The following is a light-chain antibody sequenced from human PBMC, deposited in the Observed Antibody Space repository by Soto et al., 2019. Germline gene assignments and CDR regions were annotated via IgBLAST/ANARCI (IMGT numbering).Light chain of an antibody. CDR3: QQYYALWT. V-gene: IGKV1-5*01. Sequence: DIQMTQSPSTLSASVGDRVTITCRASQTISTRLAWYQQKPGKAPKLLIYDASTLESGVPSRFSGSGSGTEFTLTISSLNPDDFASYSCQQYYALWTFVPGTKVEIK. J-gene: IGKJ1*01. CDR2: DAS. CDR1: QTISTR.